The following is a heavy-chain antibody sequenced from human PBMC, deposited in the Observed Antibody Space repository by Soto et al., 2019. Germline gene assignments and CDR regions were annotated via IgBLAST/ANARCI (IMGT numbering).Heavy chain of an antibody. CDR2: VYYSGST. Sequence: PSETLSLTCTVSGGSVSSNTDYWGWIRQPPGKGLEWIGNVYYSGSTYYNPSLKSRVTISVDTSKNQFSLNLSSVTAADTAVYYCARRLAGIGAVCFDCWGHGTLVTVSS. CDR1: GGSVSSNTDY. J-gene: IGHJ4*01. D-gene: IGHD6-13*01. V-gene: IGHV4-39*01. CDR3: ARRLAGIGAVCFDC.